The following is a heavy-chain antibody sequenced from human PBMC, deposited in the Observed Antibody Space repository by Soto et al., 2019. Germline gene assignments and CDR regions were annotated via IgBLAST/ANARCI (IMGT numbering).Heavy chain of an antibody. CDR1: GFTFSSYA. J-gene: IGHJ3*02. D-gene: IGHD6-19*01. V-gene: IGHV3-30-3*01. Sequence: GGSLRLSCAASGFTFSSYAMHWVRQAPGKGLEWVAVISYDGSNKYYADSVKGRFTISRDNSKNTLYLQMNSLRAEDAAVYYCARDWNSSGWVNGAFDIWGQGTMVTVSS. CDR3: ARDWNSSGWVNGAFDI. CDR2: ISYDGSNK.